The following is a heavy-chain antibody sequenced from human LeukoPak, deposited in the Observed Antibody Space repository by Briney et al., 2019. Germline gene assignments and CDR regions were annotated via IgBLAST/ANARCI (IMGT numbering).Heavy chain of an antibody. CDR1: GYTLTNYY. Sequence: AASVKVSCKASGYTLTNYYLHWVRQAPGQGLEWMGIINPSVGNTNYAQKFQGRVTMTRDTSTSTVYMDLSSLRSEDTAVYYCARGGTNEGLDYWGQGTLVTVSS. J-gene: IGHJ4*02. CDR2: INPSVGNT. CDR3: ARGGTNEGLDY. D-gene: IGHD3-16*01. V-gene: IGHV1-46*01.